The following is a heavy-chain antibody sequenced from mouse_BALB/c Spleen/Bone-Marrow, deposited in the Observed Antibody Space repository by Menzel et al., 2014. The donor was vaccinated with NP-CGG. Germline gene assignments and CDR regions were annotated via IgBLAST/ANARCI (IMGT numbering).Heavy chain of an antibody. D-gene: IGHD2-1*01. CDR2: TYPGNNDS. V-gene: IGHV1-5*01. CDR3: AGYGNYFFDY. J-gene: IGHJ2*01. CDR1: GSTFTSYW. Sequence: VQLQQSGTVLARPGASVKMSCEASGSTFTSYWMHWVKQRPGQGLEWIGATYPGNNDSRYNQKFNDKAKLTAVTSTNTAYMELSSLTYEDSAVYYCAGYGNYFFDYWGQGTTLTVSS.